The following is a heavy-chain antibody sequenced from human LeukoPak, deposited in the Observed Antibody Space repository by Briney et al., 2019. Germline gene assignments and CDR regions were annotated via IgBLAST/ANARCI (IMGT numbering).Heavy chain of an antibody. CDR2: FDPEDGET. Sequence: ASVKVSCKVSGGYTLTELSMHWVRQAPGKGLEWVGGFDPEDGETIYAAKFQDRVTVTEDTSTNTAYMEMRSLRSEDTAVFYCASMVRGVVVPYFDYWGQGTLVTVSS. CDR1: GGYTLTELS. J-gene: IGHJ4*02. V-gene: IGHV1-24*01. D-gene: IGHD3-10*01. CDR3: ASMVRGVVVPYFDY.